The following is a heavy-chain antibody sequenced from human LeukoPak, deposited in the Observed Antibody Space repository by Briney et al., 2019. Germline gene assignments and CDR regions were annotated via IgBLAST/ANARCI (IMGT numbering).Heavy chain of an antibody. Sequence: GGSLRLSCAASGFTFSDYYMSWIRQAPGKGLEWVSYISSSGSTIDYADSVKGRFTISRDNAKNSLYLQMNSLRAEDAAVYYCARGSYGSGSYYNGPDYWGQGTLVTVSS. CDR2: ISSSGSTI. CDR1: GFTFSDYY. J-gene: IGHJ4*02. V-gene: IGHV3-11*01. D-gene: IGHD3-10*01. CDR3: ARGSYGSGSYYNGPDY.